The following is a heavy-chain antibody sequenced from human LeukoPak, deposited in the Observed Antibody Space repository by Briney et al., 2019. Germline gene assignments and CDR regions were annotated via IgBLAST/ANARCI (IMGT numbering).Heavy chain of an antibody. CDR2: ISGSGGST. D-gene: IGHD3-10*01. CDR1: GFTFSSYG. CDR3: ARLRSGSDYNARYFDY. Sequence: GGSLRLSCAASGFTFSSYGMSWVRQAPGKGLEWVSAISGSGGSTYYADSMKGRFTISRDNSKNTLYLQMNSLRAEDTAVYYCARLRSGSDYNARYFDYWGQGTLVTVSS. J-gene: IGHJ4*02. V-gene: IGHV3-23*01.